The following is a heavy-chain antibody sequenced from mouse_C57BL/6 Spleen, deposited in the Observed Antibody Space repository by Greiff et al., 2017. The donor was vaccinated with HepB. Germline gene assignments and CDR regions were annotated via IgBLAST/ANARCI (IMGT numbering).Heavy chain of an antibody. CDR2: IYPGDGDT. CDR3: AREGNYYGSSGAMDY. Sequence: QVQLQQSGPELVKPGASVKISCKASGYAFSSSWMNWVKQRPGKGLEWIGRIYPGDGDTNYNGKFKGKATLTADKSSSTAYMQLSSLTSEDSAVYFCAREGNYYGSSGAMDYWGQGTSVTVSS. J-gene: IGHJ4*01. D-gene: IGHD1-1*01. V-gene: IGHV1-82*01. CDR1: GYAFSSSW.